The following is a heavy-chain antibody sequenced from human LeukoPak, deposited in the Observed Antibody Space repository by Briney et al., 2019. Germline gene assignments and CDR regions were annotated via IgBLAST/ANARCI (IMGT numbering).Heavy chain of an antibody. D-gene: IGHD4-17*01. CDR2: ISGSGGST. CDR3: ARDRNGDYVQWKDH. CDR1: GFTFSSYA. J-gene: IGHJ4*02. V-gene: IGHV3-23*01. Sequence: GGSLRLSCAASGFTFSSYAMSWVRQAPGKGLEWVSAISGSGGSTYYADSVKGRFTISRDNSKNTLYLQMNSLRAEDTAVYYCARDRNGDYVQWKDHWGQGTLVTVSS.